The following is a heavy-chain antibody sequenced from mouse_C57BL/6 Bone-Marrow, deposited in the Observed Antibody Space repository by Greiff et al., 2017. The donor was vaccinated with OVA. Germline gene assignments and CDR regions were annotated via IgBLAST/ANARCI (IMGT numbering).Heavy chain of an antibody. CDR2: ISRGSSTI. CDR1: GFTFSDYG. D-gene: IGHD1-1*01. CDR3: ARPSPYYYGSWAY. J-gene: IGHJ3*01. Sequence: EVNVVESGGGLVKPGGSLKLSCAASGFTFSDYGMHWVRQAPEKGLEWVAYISRGSSTIYYADTVKGRFTISRDNAKNTLFLQMTSLRSEDTAMYYCARPSPYYYGSWAYWGQGTLVTVSA. V-gene: IGHV5-17*01.